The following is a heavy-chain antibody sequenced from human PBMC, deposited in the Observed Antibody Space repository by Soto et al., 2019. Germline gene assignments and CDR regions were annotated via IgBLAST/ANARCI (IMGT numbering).Heavy chain of an antibody. CDR3: ARGPTHYYDSSGPNDY. Sequence: SVKVSCKASGGTFSSYAISWVRQAPGQGLEWMGGIIPIFGTANYAQKFQGRVTITADKSTSTAYMELSSLRSEDTAVYYCARGPTHYYDSSGPNDYWGQGPLVTVPS. D-gene: IGHD3-22*01. V-gene: IGHV1-69*06. J-gene: IGHJ4*02. CDR2: IIPIFGTA. CDR1: GGTFSSYA.